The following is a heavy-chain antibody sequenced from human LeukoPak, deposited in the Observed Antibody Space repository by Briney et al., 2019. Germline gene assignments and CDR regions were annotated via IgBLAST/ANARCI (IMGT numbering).Heavy chain of an antibody. CDR1: GGSFSGYY. D-gene: IGHD2-15*01. CDR2: INHSGST. J-gene: IGHJ6*02. Sequence: SETLSLTCAVYGGSFSGYYWSWIRQPLGKGLEWIGEINHSGSTNYNPSLKSRVTISVDTSKNQFSLKLSSVTAADTAVYYCARGRVVAIRGNYYYYGMDVWGQGTTVTVSS. CDR3: ARGRVVAIRGNYYYYGMDV. V-gene: IGHV4-34*01.